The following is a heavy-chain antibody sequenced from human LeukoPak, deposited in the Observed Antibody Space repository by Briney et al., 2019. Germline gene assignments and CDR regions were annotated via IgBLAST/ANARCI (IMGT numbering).Heavy chain of an antibody. D-gene: IGHD6-19*01. CDR1: GYTFTGYY. Sequence: ASVKVSCKASGYTFTGYYMHWVRQAPGQGLEWMGWINPNSGGTNYAQKFQGRVTMTRDTSISTAYMELSRLRSDDTAVYYCARDHSSGWYKLDYWGQGTLVTVSS. CDR2: INPNSGGT. V-gene: IGHV1-2*02. CDR3: ARDHSSGWYKLDY. J-gene: IGHJ4*02.